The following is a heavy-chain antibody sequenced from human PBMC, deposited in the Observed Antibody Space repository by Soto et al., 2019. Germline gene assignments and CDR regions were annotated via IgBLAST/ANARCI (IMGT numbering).Heavy chain of an antibody. D-gene: IGHD5-12*01. CDR2: INHGGST. V-gene: IGHV4-34*02. CDR3: ASGGQTIIPKD. Sequence: QVQLQQWGAGLLKPSETLSLTCAVYGGSFSGYSWSWIRQPPGKGLDWIGEINHGGSTNYNPSLKSRVTISIDTSKNQFSLKLSSVTAADTAVYYCASGGQTIIPKDWGQGTLVTVSS. CDR1: GGSFSGYS. J-gene: IGHJ4*02.